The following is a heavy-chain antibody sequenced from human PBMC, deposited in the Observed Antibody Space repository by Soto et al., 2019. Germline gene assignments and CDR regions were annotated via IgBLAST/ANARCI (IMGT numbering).Heavy chain of an antibody. CDR1: GFTFDDYS. CDR3: AKDHRGSLNDAFDI. V-gene: IGHV3-9*01. J-gene: IGHJ3*02. D-gene: IGHD3-10*01. CDR2: ISWNSVSI. Sequence: GGSLRLSCAASGFTFDDYSIHWVRQAPGKGLEWVSGISWNSVSIGYADSVKGRFTISRDNAKNSLYLQMNSLRAEDTALYYCAKDHRGSLNDAFDIWGQGTMVTVSS.